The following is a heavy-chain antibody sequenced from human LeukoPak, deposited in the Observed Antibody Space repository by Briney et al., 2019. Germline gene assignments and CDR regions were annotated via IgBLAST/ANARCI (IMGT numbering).Heavy chain of an antibody. D-gene: IGHD3-10*01. CDR3: AKAGHYGSGSYYSDY. J-gene: IGHJ4*02. V-gene: IGHV3-30*18. Sequence: GGSLRLSCAASAFTFSTYVMHCVRQAPGKGLEWAASISSDGSNKYYGDSVKGRFTISRDNSKNTLYLQMNSLRAEDTAVYYCAKAGHYGSGSYYSDYWGRGTLVTVSP. CDR1: AFTFSTYV. CDR2: ISSDGSNK.